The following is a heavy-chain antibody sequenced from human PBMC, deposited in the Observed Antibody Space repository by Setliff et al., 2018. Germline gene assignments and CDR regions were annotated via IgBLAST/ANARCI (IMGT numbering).Heavy chain of an antibody. V-gene: IGHV4-4*07. D-gene: IGHD3-10*01. CDR3: ARDPGFRSGTWSLDL. J-gene: IGHJ5*02. CDR1: GGSVSPYF. Sequence: SETLSLTCTVSGGSVSPYFWSWIRQPPGKGLEWIGRVYPTGSTNYDPDLRSRVTMSVDTSKNQFSLMLTSVTAADTAMYYCARDPGFRSGTWSLDLWGQGTQVTVSS. CDR2: VYPTGST.